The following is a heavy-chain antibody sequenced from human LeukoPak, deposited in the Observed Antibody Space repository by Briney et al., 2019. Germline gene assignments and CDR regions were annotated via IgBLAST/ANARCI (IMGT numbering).Heavy chain of an antibody. J-gene: IGHJ4*02. CDR1: GFTFSSYA. CDR3: AKSLTSVVTPIDY. D-gene: IGHD4-23*01. V-gene: IGHV3-23*01. Sequence: GGSLRLSCAASGFTFSSYAMSWVRQAPGKGLEWVSAISGSGGSTYYADSVKGRFTISRDNSKNTLYPQMNSLRAEDTAVYYCAKSLTSVVTPIDYWGQGTLVTVSS. CDR2: ISGSGGST.